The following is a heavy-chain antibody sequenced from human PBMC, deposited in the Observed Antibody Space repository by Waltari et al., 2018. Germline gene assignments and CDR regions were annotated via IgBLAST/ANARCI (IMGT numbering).Heavy chain of an antibody. V-gene: IGHV3-33*01. J-gene: IGHJ3*02. D-gene: IGHD3-3*01. CDR2: IGYDENKK. Sequence: QVQVMESGGGVVQPGRSMRLSCAASEFSVSSHGMHWVRQAPGRGLEWVAVIGYDENKKFYVDSVKGRFTISRDTSNNTLYLQMTSLRAEDTAVYFCARDRAPHRGGVDAFDIWGQGTTVIVSS. CDR1: EFSVSSHG. CDR3: ARDRAPHRGGVDAFDI.